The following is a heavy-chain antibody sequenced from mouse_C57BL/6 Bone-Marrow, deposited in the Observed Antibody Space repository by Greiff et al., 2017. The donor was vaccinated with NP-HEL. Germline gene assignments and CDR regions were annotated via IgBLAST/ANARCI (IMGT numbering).Heavy chain of an antibody. J-gene: IGHJ2*01. CDR3: LLSSFSY. D-gene: IGHD2-1*01. V-gene: IGHV1-55*01. Sequence: VKLQESGAELVKPGASVKMSCKASGYTFTSYWITWVKQRPGQGLEWIGDIYPGSGSTNYNEKFKSKATLTVDTSSSTAYMQLSSLTSEDSAVYYCLLSSFSYWGQGTTLTVSS. CDR2: IYPGSGST. CDR1: GYTFTSYW.